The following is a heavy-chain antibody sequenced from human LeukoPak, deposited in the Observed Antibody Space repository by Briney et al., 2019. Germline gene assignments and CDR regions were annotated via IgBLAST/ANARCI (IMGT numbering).Heavy chain of an antibody. CDR1: GGSISSYY. V-gene: IGHV4-59*01. D-gene: IGHD3-9*01. J-gene: IGHJ3*02. Sequence: PSETLSLTCTVSGGSISSYYWSWIRQPPGKGLEWIGYIYYSGSTNYNPSLKSRVTISVDTSKNQFSLKLSSVTAADTAVYYCARDDILTGYRGAFDIWGQGTMVTVSS. CDR2: IYYSGST. CDR3: ARDDILTGYRGAFDI.